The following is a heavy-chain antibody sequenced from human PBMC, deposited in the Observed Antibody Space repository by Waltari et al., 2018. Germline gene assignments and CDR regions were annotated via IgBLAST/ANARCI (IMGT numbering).Heavy chain of an antibody. V-gene: IGHV4-61*02. D-gene: IGHD3-16*01. CDR2: VYISGTT. CDR3: ARVSYANYFDY. J-gene: IGHJ4*02. Sequence: QLHLQESGPGLVKPSQTLSLICTVSRGSITRGSYHWSWIRQPVGKGLEWIGRVYISGTTAYNPSLASRVTMSIDTSNNQFSLKLSSVTAADTAMYYCARVSYANYFDYWGQGALVTVSS. CDR1: RGSITRGSYH.